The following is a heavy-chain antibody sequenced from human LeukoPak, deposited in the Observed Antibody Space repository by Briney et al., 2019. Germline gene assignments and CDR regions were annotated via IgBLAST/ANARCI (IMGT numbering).Heavy chain of an antibody. J-gene: IGHJ4*02. Sequence: GGSLRLSCAASGFTFSSYAMSWVRQAPGKGLEWVSAISGSGGSTYYADSVKGRFTSSRDNSKNTPYLQMNSLRAEDTAVYYCAKDRYCSSTSCYDDHFDYWGQGTLVTVSS. CDR2: ISGSGGST. CDR3: AKDRYCSSTSCYDDHFDY. D-gene: IGHD2-2*01. V-gene: IGHV3-23*01. CDR1: GFTFSSYA.